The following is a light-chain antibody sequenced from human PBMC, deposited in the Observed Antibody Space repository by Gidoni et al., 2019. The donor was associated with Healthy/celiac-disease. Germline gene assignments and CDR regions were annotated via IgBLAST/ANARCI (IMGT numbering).Light chain of an antibody. CDR1: QSVSSY. Sequence: EIVLTQSPATLSLSPGERATLSCRASQSVSSYLAWYQQKPGQAPRLLIYDASSRATGSPARFSGSGSGTDFTLTISSLEPEDFAVYYCQQRSNWPPPITFGQGTRLEIK. V-gene: IGKV3-11*01. CDR2: DAS. J-gene: IGKJ5*01. CDR3: QQRSNWPPPIT.